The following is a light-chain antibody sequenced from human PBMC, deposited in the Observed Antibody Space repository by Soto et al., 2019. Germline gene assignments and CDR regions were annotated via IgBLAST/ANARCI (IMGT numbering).Light chain of an antibody. CDR3: QHYNKWPLP. J-gene: IGKJ4*01. CDR1: QSVSNN. CDR2: FAS. V-gene: IGKV3-15*01. Sequence: EIVMTQSPATLSLSPGEKATLSCRASQSVSNNLAWYQQKPGQAPRLLIYFASTRATGIPARFSGSGSGTAFTLTISSLQSEDSATYYCQHYNKWPLPFGGGTKVET.